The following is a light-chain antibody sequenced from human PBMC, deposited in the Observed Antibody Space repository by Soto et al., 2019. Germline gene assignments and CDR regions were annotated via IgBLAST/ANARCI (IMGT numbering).Light chain of an antibody. J-gene: IGKJ2*01. CDR3: QQDGSSPRT. Sequence: EIVLTQSPGTLSLSPGERATLSCRASQSVSSSYLAWYQQKPGQAPRLLIYGASSRATGIPDRFSGSGSGTDFTLTISRLEPEEVAVYYCQQDGSSPRTFGQGTKLEIK. CDR1: QSVSSSY. V-gene: IGKV3-20*01. CDR2: GAS.